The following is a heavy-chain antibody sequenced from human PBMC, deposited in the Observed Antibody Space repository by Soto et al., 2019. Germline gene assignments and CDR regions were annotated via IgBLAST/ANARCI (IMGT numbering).Heavy chain of an antibody. V-gene: IGHV4-59*01. D-gene: IGHD3-22*01. CDR3: ARLGHVYYYDSSGYREFFQH. CDR2: IYYSGST. Sequence: QVQLQESGPGLVKPSETLSLTCTVSGGSISSYYWSWIRQPPGKGLEWIGYIYYSGSTNYNPSLKSRVTISVVTSKNQFSLKLSSVTAADTAAYYCARLGHVYYYDSSGYREFFQHWGQGTLVTVSS. J-gene: IGHJ1*01. CDR1: GGSISSYY.